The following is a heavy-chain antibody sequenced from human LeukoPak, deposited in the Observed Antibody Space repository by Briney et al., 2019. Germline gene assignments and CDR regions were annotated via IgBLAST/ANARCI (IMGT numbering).Heavy chain of an antibody. D-gene: IGHD1-14*01. J-gene: IGHJ3*02. Sequence: SETLSLTCTVSGGSISSSSYYWGWIRQPPGKGLEWIGSIYYSGSTYYNSSLKSRVTISVDTSKNQFSLKLSSVTAADTAVYYCARAGFRNRPGAFDIWGQGTMVTVSS. CDR2: IYYSGST. CDR1: GGSISSSSYY. V-gene: IGHV4-39*01. CDR3: ARAGFRNRPGAFDI.